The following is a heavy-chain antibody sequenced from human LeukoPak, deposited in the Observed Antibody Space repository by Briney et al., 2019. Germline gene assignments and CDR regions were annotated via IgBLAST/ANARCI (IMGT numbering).Heavy chain of an antibody. Sequence: ASVKVSCKASGYTFTSYGISWVRQAPGQGLEWMGWISAYNGNTNYAQKLQGRVTMTTDTSTSTAYMELRSLRSDDTVVYYCAREATVTVDFDYWGQGTLVTVSS. CDR2: ISAYNGNT. D-gene: IGHD4-17*01. V-gene: IGHV1-18*01. CDR1: GYTFTSYG. J-gene: IGHJ4*02. CDR3: AREATVTVDFDY.